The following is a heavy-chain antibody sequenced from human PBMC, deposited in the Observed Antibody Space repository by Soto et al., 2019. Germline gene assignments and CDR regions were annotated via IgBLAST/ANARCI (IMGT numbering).Heavy chain of an antibody. V-gene: IGHV3-30-3*01. D-gene: IGHD6-13*01. J-gene: IGHJ6*02. CDR2: ISYDGSNK. CDR1: GFTFSSYA. CDR3: ARDFSFSSSWYYGMDV. Sequence: PGGSLRLSCAASGFTFSSYAMHWVRQAPGKGLEWVAVISYDGSNKYYADSVKGRFTISRDNSKNTLYLQMNSLRAEDTAVYYWARDFSFSSSWYYGMDVWGQGTTVTVSS.